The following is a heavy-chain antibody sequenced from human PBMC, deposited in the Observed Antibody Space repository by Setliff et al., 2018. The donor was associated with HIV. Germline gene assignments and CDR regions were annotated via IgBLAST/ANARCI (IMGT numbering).Heavy chain of an antibody. CDR3: ARHFPSISLFFGDPGPFDR. Sequence: SETLSLTCTVSGGSISSGDYYWGRIRQPPGKGLEWIGSIFNDGRTYYNPSLKSRVTIPMDTSTNQFSLKLTSVTAADTAVYFCARHFPSISLFFGDPGPFDRWGQGALVTVSS. CDR2: IFNDGRT. CDR1: GGSISSGDYY. V-gene: IGHV4-39*01. D-gene: IGHD3-16*02. J-gene: IGHJ4*02.